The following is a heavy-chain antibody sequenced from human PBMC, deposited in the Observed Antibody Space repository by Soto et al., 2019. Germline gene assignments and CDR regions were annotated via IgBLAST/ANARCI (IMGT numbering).Heavy chain of an antibody. CDR1: GGSISSYY. CDR3: ASHRWFDP. V-gene: IGHV4-59*08. J-gene: IGHJ5*02. CDR2: IYYSGST. Sequence: SETLSLTYTVSGGSISSYYWSWIRQPPGKGLEWIGYIYYSGSTNYNPSLKSRVTISVDTSKNQFSLKLSSVTAADTAVYYCASHRWFDPWGQGTLVTVSS.